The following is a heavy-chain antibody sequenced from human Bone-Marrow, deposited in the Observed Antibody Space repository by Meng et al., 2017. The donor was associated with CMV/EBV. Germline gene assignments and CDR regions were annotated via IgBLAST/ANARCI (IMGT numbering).Heavy chain of an antibody. J-gene: IGHJ6*02. CDR2: IKRKIESETT. CDR3: ARGYPNYYYGMDV. V-gene: IGHV3-15*05. CDR1: GFTFSDVW. D-gene: IGHD2-2*02. Sequence: GESLKISCAASGFTFSDVWMTWVRQAPGKGLEWVGRIKRKIESETTEYAAPVKGRFTISRDHARSTVYLQMNSLRAEDTAVYYCARGYPNYYYGMDVWGQGTTVTVSS.